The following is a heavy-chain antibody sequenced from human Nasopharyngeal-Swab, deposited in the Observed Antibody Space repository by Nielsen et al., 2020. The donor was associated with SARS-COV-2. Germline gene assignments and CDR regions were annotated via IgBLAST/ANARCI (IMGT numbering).Heavy chain of an antibody. V-gene: IGHV4-31*03. J-gene: IGHJ4*02. CDR1: GGSISSGGYY. Sequence: SETLSLTCTVSGGSISSGGYYWSWIRQHPGKGLEWIGYIYYSGSTYYNPSLKSRVTISVDTSKNQFSLKLSSVTAADTAVYYCAREIVRLGFGSWYYFDYWGQGTLVTVSS. D-gene: IGHD6-13*01. CDR2: IYYSGST. CDR3: AREIVRLGFGSWYYFDY.